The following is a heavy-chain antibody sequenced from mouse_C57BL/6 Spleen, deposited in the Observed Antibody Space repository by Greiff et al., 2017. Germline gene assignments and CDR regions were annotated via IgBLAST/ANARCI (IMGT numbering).Heavy chain of an antibody. J-gene: IGHJ3*01. Sequence: VQLQQSGPELVKPGASVKISCKASGYSFTGYYMNWVKQSPEKSLEWIGEINPSTGGTTYNQKFKAKATLTVDKSSSTAYMQLTSLTSEDSAVYYCARVYGYDGTWFAYWGQGTLVTVSA. D-gene: IGHD2-2*01. CDR2: INPSTGGT. CDR3: ARVYGYDGTWFAY. CDR1: GYSFTGYY. V-gene: IGHV1-42*01.